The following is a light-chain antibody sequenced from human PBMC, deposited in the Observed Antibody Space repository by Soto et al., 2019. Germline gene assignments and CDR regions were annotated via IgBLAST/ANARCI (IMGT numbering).Light chain of an antibody. V-gene: IGKV3-15*01. Sequence: EIVMTQSPATLSVSPGERVTRSCRASQSVGSNLAWYQQKPGQAPSLLIYGASSRATGVPARFSGSGSGTQFTLTISSLQSEDFAVYYCQQYNNWWTFGQGTKVEIK. J-gene: IGKJ1*01. CDR2: GAS. CDR3: QQYNNWWT. CDR1: QSVGSN.